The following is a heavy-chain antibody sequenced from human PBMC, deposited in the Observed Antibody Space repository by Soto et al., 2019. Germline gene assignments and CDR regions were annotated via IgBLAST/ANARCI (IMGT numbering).Heavy chain of an antibody. CDR2: ISGSGGST. Sequence: GGSLRLSCAASGFTFSSYAMSWVRQAPGKGLEWVSAISGSGGSTYYADSVKGRFTISRDNSKNTLYLQMNSLGAEDTAVYYCAKGRTPPYYDILTGYHNWFDPWGQGTLVTVSS. D-gene: IGHD3-9*01. V-gene: IGHV3-23*01. CDR3: AKGRTPPYYDILTGYHNWFDP. J-gene: IGHJ5*02. CDR1: GFTFSSYA.